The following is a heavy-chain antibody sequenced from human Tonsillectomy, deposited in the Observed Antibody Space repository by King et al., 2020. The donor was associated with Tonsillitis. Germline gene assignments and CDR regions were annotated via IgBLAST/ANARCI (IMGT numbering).Heavy chain of an antibody. CDR2: IDPSDSYT. D-gene: IGHD3-9*01. Sequence: VRLVESGAEVKKPGESLRISCKGSGYSFTSYWISWVRQMPGKGLEWMGRIDPSDSYTNYSPSFQGHVTISADKSISTAYLQWSSLKASDTAMYYCARRNYDILTGYHTHFDYWGQGTLVTVSS. V-gene: IGHV5-10-1*03. CDR3: ARRNYDILTGYHTHFDY. CDR1: GYSFTSYW. J-gene: IGHJ4*02.